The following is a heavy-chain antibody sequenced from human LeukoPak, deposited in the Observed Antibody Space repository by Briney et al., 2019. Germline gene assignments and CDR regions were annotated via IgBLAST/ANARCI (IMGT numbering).Heavy chain of an antibody. J-gene: IGHJ4*02. CDR2: INGGGGST. CDR3: AKDLSFGGVITNFDY. CDR1: GFTFSSYA. Sequence: GGSLRLSCAASGFTFSSYAMSWVRQAPGKGLEWVSTINGGGGSTYYADSVKGRFAISRDNAKNTLYLQINSLRAEDTAVYYCAKDLSFGGVITNFDYWGQGTLVTVSS. V-gene: IGHV3-23*01. D-gene: IGHD3-16*02.